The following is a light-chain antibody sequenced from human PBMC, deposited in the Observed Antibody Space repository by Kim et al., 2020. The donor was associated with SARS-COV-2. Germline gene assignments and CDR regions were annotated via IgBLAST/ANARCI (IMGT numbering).Light chain of an antibody. Sequence: HSVAISCTGTSSDVGSYGGDCWYQQPPVTAPKVWIYEVSNRPSGVPDRFSGSKSGNTASLTISGLQAEDEADYYCSSYTSSNTVVFGGGTQLTVL. CDR1: SSDVGSYGG. V-gene: IGLV2-18*02. CDR3: SSYTSSNTVV. J-gene: IGLJ2*01. CDR2: EVS.